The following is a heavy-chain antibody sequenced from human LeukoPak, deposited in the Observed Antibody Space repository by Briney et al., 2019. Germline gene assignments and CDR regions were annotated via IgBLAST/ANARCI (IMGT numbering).Heavy chain of an antibody. V-gene: IGHV1-2*02. D-gene: IGHD5-24*01. Sequence: ASVTVSCKASGYTFTGYYMHWVRQAPGQGLEWMGWINPNSGGTNYAQKFQGRVTMTRDTSISTAYMELSRLRSDDTAVYYCARDSESGWLQSLNWFDPWGQGTLVTVSS. CDR2: INPNSGGT. CDR1: GYTFTGYY. CDR3: ARDSESGWLQSLNWFDP. J-gene: IGHJ5*02.